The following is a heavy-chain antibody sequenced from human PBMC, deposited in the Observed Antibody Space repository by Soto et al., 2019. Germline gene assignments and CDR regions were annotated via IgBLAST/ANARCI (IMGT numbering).Heavy chain of an antibody. CDR2: ITWSSRVL. Sequence: PVGSLRLSCVVTGLNFDDFAMHWVRQAPGKGLEWVSGITWSSRVLAYADSVKGRFTISRDNARNSLYLQMDSLRDEDTALYYCAKGRYDFWSPYYFDSWGQGTLVTVSS. J-gene: IGHJ4*02. V-gene: IGHV3-9*01. D-gene: IGHD3-3*01. CDR1: GLNFDDFA. CDR3: AKGRYDFWSPYYFDS.